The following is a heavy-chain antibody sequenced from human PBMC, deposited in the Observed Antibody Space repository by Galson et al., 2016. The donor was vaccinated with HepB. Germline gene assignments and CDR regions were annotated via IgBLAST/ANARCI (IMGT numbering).Heavy chain of an antibody. J-gene: IGHJ4*02. V-gene: IGHV7-4-1*02. CDR2: INTNTGNP. D-gene: IGHD6-19*01. CDR3: ARGAGTVAGPGDY. CDR1: GYTFTTYA. Sequence: SVKVSCKASGYTFTTYAVIWVRQAPGQGLEWMGWINTNTGNPTYAQDFTGRFVFSLDTSVSTACLQISDLKAEDTAVYFCARGAGTVAGPGDYWGQGTLVTVPS.